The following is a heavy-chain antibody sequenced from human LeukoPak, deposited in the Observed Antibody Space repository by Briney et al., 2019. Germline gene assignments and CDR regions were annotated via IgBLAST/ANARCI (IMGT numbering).Heavy chain of an antibody. J-gene: IGHJ4*02. D-gene: IGHD3-10*01. CDR1: GFTFSSYA. CDR2: ISGGGTGT. V-gene: IGHV3-23*01. CDR3: AKYGSGNFFDY. Sequence: PGVSLRLSCAASGFTFSSYAMSWVRQAPGKGLEWVSGISGGGTGTYYADSVKGRFTISRDNSKSTLYLQMNSLRAGDTALYYCAKYGSGNFFDYWGQGTLVTVSS.